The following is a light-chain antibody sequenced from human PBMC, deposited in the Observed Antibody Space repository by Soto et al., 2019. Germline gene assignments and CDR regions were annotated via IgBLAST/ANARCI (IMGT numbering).Light chain of an antibody. CDR2: STS. CDR1: TGAVASDNY. V-gene: IGLV7-43*01. Sequence: QAAATQEPSLTVSPGGTVTLTCASSTGAVASDNYATWLEQKPGQATRALIYSTSNKHSWTPARFSGALFGGRATLTLSGVQPEDEADYYCLLHYGGAQVWMFGGGTQLTVL. CDR3: LLHYGGAQVWM. J-gene: IGLJ3*02.